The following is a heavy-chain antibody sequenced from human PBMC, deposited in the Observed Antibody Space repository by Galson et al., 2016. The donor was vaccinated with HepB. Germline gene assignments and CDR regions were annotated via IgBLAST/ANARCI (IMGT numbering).Heavy chain of an antibody. J-gene: IGHJ4*02. V-gene: IGHV3-23*01. CDR1: GFTFNNYA. Sequence: SLRLSCAASGFTFNNYAMSWVRQAPGKGLEWVSSFSGLIGTTYYADSVRGRFTISRDNSKNTLFPQMNSLRVEDTALYYCAKADRRSYPRYFDSWGQGTLVTVSS. CDR2: FSGLIGTT. CDR3: AKADRRSYPRYFDS.